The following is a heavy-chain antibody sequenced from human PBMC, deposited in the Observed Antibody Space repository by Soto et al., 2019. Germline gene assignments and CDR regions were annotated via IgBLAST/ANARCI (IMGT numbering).Heavy chain of an antibody. V-gene: IGHV1-46*01. CDR2: INPNSGST. Sequence: WASVKVSCKASGYTLTWYCIHWVRQAPGQGLEWMGIINPNSGSTSYAQKFQDRVTMTRDTSTSTVYMELSSLRSEDTAVYYCARDIVLATTARGWFDPWGQGTLVTVSS. J-gene: IGHJ5*02. D-gene: IGHD3-3*02. CDR1: GYTLTWYC. CDR3: ARDIVLATTARGWFDP.